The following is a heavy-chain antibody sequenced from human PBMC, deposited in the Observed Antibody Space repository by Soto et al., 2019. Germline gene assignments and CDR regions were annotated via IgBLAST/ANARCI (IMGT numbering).Heavy chain of an antibody. CDR1: GFTFSSYG. D-gene: IGHD3-22*01. CDR3: AKTQYASSGYSTGWFDP. J-gene: IGHJ5*02. Sequence: QVQLVESGGGVVQPGRSLRLSCAASGFTFSSYGMHWVRQAPGKGLEWVAVISYDGSNKYYADSVKGRFTISRDNSKNTLYLQMNSLRAEDTAVYYCAKTQYASSGYSTGWFDPWGQGTLVTVSS. CDR2: ISYDGSNK. V-gene: IGHV3-30*18.